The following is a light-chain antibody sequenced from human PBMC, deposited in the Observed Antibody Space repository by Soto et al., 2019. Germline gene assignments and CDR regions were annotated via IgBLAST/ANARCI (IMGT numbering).Light chain of an antibody. CDR1: PSVTNF. CDR3: QQYNNWPRT. V-gene: IGKV3-15*01. J-gene: IGKJ4*01. CDR2: GAS. Sequence: EVGVTQSPATLSLSTGERATLSCRASPSVTNFLACYQQKPRHAPTLLIYGASTRAAGIPAWISGSGSGTEFTLTISSLQSEDVAVYYCQQYNNWPRTFGRGTKVDIK.